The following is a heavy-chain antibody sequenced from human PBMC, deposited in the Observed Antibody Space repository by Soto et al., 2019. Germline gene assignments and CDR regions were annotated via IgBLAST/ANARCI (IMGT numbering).Heavy chain of an antibody. Sequence: SETLSLTCTVSGGSISSSSYYWGWIRQPPGKGLEWIGSIYYSGSTYYNPSLKSRVTISVDTSKNQFSLKLSSVTAADTAVYYCARHHPKYYDILTGYLGWFDPWGQGTLVTVSS. CDR3: ARHHPKYYDILTGYLGWFDP. CDR2: IYYSGST. D-gene: IGHD3-9*01. V-gene: IGHV4-39*01. CDR1: GGSISSSSYY. J-gene: IGHJ5*02.